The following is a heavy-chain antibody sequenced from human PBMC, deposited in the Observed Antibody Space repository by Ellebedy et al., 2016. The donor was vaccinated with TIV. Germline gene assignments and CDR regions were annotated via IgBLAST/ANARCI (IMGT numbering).Heavy chain of an antibody. CDR1: GGSISSSSYY. J-gene: IGHJ5*02. CDR2: IYYSGST. Sequence: MPSETLSLTCTVSGGSISSSSYYWSWIRQPPGKGLEWIGTIYYSGSTYYNPSLKSRVTISLDTSKNQFSLKLSSVTAADTAVYYCARRNDYGDYINWFDPWGQGTLVTVSS. CDR3: ARRNDYGDYINWFDP. V-gene: IGHV4-39*01. D-gene: IGHD4-17*01.